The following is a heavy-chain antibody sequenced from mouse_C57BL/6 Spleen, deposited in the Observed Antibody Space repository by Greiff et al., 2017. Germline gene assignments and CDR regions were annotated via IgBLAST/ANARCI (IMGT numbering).Heavy chain of an antibody. J-gene: IGHJ3*01. Sequence: VKLMESGAELVKPGASVKISCKASGYAFSSYWMNWVKQRPGKGLEWIGQIYPGDGDTNYNGKFKGQATLTADKSSSTAYMQLSSLTSEDSAVYFCARGDYGSSYGGWFAYWGQGTLVTVSA. V-gene: IGHV1-80*01. CDR3: ARGDYGSSYGGWFAY. CDR1: GYAFSSYW. D-gene: IGHD1-1*01. CDR2: IYPGDGDT.